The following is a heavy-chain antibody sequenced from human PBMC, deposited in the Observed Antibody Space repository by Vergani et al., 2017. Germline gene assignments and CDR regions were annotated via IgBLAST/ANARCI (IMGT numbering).Heavy chain of an antibody. J-gene: IGHJ5*02. Sequence: QVQLVQSGAEVKKPGSSVKVSCKASGGTFSSYAISWVRQAPGQGLEWMGRIIPILGIANYAQKFQGRVTITADKSTSTAYMVLSSLRSEATAVYYCARDQPPDNWNYAGWFEPWGQGTLVTVSS. CDR1: GGTFSSYA. V-gene: IGHV1-69*04. CDR2: IIPILGIA. CDR3: ARDQPPDNWNYAGWFEP. D-gene: IGHD1-7*01.